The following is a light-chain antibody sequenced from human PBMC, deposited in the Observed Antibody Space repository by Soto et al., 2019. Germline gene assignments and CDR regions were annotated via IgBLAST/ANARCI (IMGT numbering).Light chain of an antibody. Sequence: QSALTQTASVSGSPGQSITISCTGTSSDVGGYNFVSWYQQHPGKAPKLIIHEVTNRPSGVSTRFSGSKSGNTASLTISGLQAEDEAVYYCCSHSSSITWMFGGGTKLTVL. CDR1: SSDVGGYNF. CDR3: CSHSSSITWM. V-gene: IGLV2-14*03. CDR2: EVT. J-gene: IGLJ3*02.